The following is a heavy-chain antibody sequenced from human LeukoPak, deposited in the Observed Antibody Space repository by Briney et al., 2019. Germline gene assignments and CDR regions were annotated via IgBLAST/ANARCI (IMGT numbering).Heavy chain of an antibody. CDR2: INWNGGST. J-gene: IGHJ4*02. Sequence: GGSLRLSCAASGFTFDDYGMSWVRQAPGKGLEWVSGINWNGGSTGYADSVKGRFTISRDNAKNSLYLQMNSLRAEDTAVYYCARRVPNEVITDYFDYWGQGALVTVSS. CDR3: ARRVPNEVITDYFDY. CDR1: GFTFDDYG. D-gene: IGHD3-16*01. V-gene: IGHV3-20*04.